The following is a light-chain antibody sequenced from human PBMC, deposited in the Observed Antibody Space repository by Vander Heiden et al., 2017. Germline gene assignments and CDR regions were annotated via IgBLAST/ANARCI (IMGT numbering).Light chain of an antibody. CDR2: NTR. J-gene: IGLJ1*01. CDR3: VLYMSSGIYV. V-gene: IGLV8-61*01. Sequence: QTVVTQEPSFSVSPGGTVTLTCGLSSGSVSTSYHPSWYQQTPGQAPRTLIYNTRTRSSGVPDRFSGSILGNKAALTITGAQADDECDYFCVLYMSSGIYVFGTGTKVTVL. CDR1: SGSVSTSYH.